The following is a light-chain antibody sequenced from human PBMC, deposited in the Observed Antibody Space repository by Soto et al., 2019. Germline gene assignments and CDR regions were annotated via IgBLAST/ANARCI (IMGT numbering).Light chain of an antibody. CDR3: GSWDSSLSAYV. CDR2: DDN. CDR1: SSNIGGNS. Sequence: QSVLTQPPSVSAAPGQKVTISCSGSSSNIGGNSVSWYQQLPGTAPKLLIYDDNKRPSGIPDRFSGSKSGTSATLGITGFQTGDEADYYCGSWDSSLSAYVFGTCTNVT. V-gene: IGLV1-51*01. J-gene: IGLJ1*01.